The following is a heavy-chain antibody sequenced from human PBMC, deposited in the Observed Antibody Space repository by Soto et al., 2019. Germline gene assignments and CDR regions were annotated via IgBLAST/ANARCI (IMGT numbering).Heavy chain of an antibody. Sequence: ASVKVSCQASGFTFSSSAVQWVRQARGERLEWIGWIVVGSGNIKYAQKFQGRVTITRDMSTSTAYMELSSLRSEDTAAYYCAADRGYYDSSGYSSDYWGQGTLVTVSS. CDR3: AADRGYYDSSGYSSDY. CDR2: IVVGSGNI. V-gene: IGHV1-58*01. D-gene: IGHD3-22*01. J-gene: IGHJ4*02. CDR1: GFTFSSSA.